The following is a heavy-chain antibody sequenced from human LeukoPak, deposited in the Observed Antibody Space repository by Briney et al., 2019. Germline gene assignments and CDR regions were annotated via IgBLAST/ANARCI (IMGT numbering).Heavy chain of an antibody. Sequence: SETLSLTCTVSGGSISSSSYYWGWIRQPPGKGLEWIGYIYNSGNTNNPSLKSRVTISGDTSKNQFSLKLRSVTAADTAMYYCAREISSSSGFDYWGQGTLVTVSS. CDR1: GGSISSSSYY. CDR3: AREISSSSGFDY. J-gene: IGHJ4*02. D-gene: IGHD6-6*01. V-gene: IGHV4-61*01. CDR2: IYNSGNT.